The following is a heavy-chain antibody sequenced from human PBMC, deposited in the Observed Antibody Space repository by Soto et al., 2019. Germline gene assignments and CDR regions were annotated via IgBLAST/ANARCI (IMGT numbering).Heavy chain of an antibody. CDR2: INHLETT. D-gene: IGHD1-26*01. Sequence: TLSLTCTVSGASITFGGYSWSWIRQTPGKGLEWIGYINHLETTFYNPSFESRLTLSIDRAENQSSLQLHSMSAADRAVYFCARGGGSDSFDCWGQGILVTVSS. V-gene: IGHV4-30-2*01. J-gene: IGHJ4*02. CDR1: GASITFGGYS. CDR3: ARGGGSDSFDC.